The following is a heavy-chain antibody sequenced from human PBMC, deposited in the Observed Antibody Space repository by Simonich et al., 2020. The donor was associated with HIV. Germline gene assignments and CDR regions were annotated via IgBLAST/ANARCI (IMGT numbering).Heavy chain of an antibody. J-gene: IGHJ4*02. Sequence: QVQLVESGGGVVQPGRSLRLSCAASGFTFSSYAMHWVRQAPGKGLEWVAVISYDGSNKNYADSVKGRFTISRDNSKHTLYLPMNSLRAEDTAVYYCASGGSISSVWADDYWGQGTLVTVSS. V-gene: IGHV3-30*07. D-gene: IGHD3-16*01. CDR3: ASGGSISSVWADDY. CDR1: GFTFSSYA. CDR2: ISYDGSNK.